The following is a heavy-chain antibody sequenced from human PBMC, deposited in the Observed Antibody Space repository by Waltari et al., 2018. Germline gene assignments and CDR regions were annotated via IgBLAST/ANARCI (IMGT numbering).Heavy chain of an antibody. V-gene: IGHV1-69*13. J-gene: IGHJ4*02. CDR1: GGTFSSYA. CDR3: ARVTPHYYDSSGYLYYFDY. Sequence: QVQLVQSGAEVKKPGSSVKVSCKASGGTFSSYAISWVRQAPGPGLEWMGGIIPIFGTANYAQKFQGRVTITADESTSTAYMELSSLRSEDTAVYYCARVTPHYYDSSGYLYYFDYWGQGTLVTVSS. CDR2: IIPIFGTA. D-gene: IGHD3-22*01.